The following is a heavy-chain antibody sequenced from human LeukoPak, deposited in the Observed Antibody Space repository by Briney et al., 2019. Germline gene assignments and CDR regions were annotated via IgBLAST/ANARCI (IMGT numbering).Heavy chain of an antibody. J-gene: IGHJ5*02. V-gene: IGHV4-59*01. CDR1: GGSISSYY. D-gene: IGHD3-3*01. CDR3: ARVLVKTQGRIKPTRKFTILGFDP. Sequence: SETLSLTCTVSGGSISSYYWSWIRQPPGKGLEWIGYIYYSGSTNYNPSLKSRATISVDTSKNQFSLKLSSVTAADTAVYYCARVLVKTQGRIKPTRKFTILGFDPWGQGTLVTVSS. CDR2: IYYSGST.